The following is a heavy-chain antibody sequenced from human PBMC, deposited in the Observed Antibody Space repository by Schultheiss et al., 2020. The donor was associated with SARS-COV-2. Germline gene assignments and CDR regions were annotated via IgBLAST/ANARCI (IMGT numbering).Heavy chain of an antibody. CDR3: ARGNDFVYFFDS. D-gene: IGHD3-3*01. CDR1: GVSVSSYC. V-gene: IGHV4-59*08. Sequence: SETLSLTCNVSGVSVSSYCWNWVRQPPGKPLEWIGYVYDNGGTKYKSSLKSRVTMSLDTSKNHFSLKLTSVTAADTAIYYCARGNDFVYFFDSWGQGTLVTVSS. J-gene: IGHJ4*02. CDR2: VYDNGGT.